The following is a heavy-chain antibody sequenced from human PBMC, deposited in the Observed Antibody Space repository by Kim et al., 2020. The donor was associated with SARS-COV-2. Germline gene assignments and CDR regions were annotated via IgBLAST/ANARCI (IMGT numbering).Heavy chain of an antibody. CDR3: ARRGDYNTYWYFDL. J-gene: IGHJ2*01. V-gene: IGHV4-39*01. Sequence: PGKGLEWIGSIYYSGATYYSPSLKSRVTISVDSSKNQFSLKLSSVTAADTAVYFCARRGDYNTYWYFDLWGRSTLVTVSS. D-gene: IGHD4-17*01. CDR2: IYYSGAT.